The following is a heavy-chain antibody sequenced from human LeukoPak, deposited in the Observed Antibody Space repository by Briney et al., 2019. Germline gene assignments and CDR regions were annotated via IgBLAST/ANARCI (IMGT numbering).Heavy chain of an antibody. Sequence: GGSLRLSCAASGFTFSSYAMSWVRQAPGKGLDWVSSISPTSAYIYYQDSVKGRFTISRDDAKNSLYLEMDSPRAEDTAVYYCARTIYYYESTSYFSDAFDVWGQGTMVTVSS. CDR2: ISPTSAYI. J-gene: IGHJ3*01. V-gene: IGHV3-21*01. CDR1: GFTFSSYA. CDR3: ARTIYYYESTSYFSDAFDV. D-gene: IGHD3-22*01.